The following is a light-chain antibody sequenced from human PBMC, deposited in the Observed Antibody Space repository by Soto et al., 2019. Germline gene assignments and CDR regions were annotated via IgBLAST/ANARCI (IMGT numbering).Light chain of an antibody. Sequence: QSALTQPASVSGSPGQSITISCTGTSSDVGSYNLVSWYQQHPGKAPKLIIYEGSKRPSGVSNRFSGSKSGNTASLTISGLQAEDEADYYCCSYATSNTYVFGTGTKVTVL. CDR3: CSYATSNTYV. CDR2: EGS. J-gene: IGLJ1*01. V-gene: IGLV2-23*01. CDR1: SSDVGSYNL.